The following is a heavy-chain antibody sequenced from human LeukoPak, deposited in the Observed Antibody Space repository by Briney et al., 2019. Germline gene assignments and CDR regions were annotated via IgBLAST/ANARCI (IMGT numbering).Heavy chain of an antibody. CDR1: GFTCSSYS. D-gene: IGHD2-2*01. CDR2: ISSSSSTI. Sequence: GGSLRLSCAASGFTCSSYSMNWIRQAPGKGLEWVSYISSSSSTIYYADSVKGRFTISRDNAKNSLYLQMNSLRAEDTAVYYCARVGGYCSSTSCPNNWFDPWGQGTLVTVSS. V-gene: IGHV3-48*01. CDR3: ARVGGYCSSTSCPNNWFDP. J-gene: IGHJ5*02.